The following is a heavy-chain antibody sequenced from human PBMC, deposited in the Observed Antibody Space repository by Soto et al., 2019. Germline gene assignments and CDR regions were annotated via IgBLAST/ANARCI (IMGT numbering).Heavy chain of an antibody. CDR2: IKSNGDDT. V-gene: IGHV1-2*02. CDR3: ARDQRTYGELPFDY. J-gene: IGHJ4*02. CDR1: GFTFTGYY. D-gene: IGHD2-8*01. Sequence: QVQLVQSGAEVREAGASVKVSCKASGFTFTGYYIHWVRQVPGQGLEWMGWIKSNGDDTKYAQKFQDRVTMTRDTSMNTVYMEVSSLRSDDTAVYYCARDQRTYGELPFDYWGQGTLVTVSS.